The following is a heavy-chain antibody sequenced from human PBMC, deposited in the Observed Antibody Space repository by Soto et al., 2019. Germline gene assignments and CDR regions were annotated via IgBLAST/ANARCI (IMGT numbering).Heavy chain of an antibody. D-gene: IGHD3-3*01. V-gene: IGHV3-30*18. CDR1: GFTFSSYG. CDR3: AKEGITIFGVAPIDY. Sequence: TGGSLRLSCAASGFTFSSYGMHWVRQAPGKGLEWVAVISYDGSNKYYADSVKGRFTISRDNSKNTLYLQMNSLRAEDTAVYYCAKEGITIFGVAPIDYWGQGTLVTVSS. CDR2: ISYDGSNK. J-gene: IGHJ4*02.